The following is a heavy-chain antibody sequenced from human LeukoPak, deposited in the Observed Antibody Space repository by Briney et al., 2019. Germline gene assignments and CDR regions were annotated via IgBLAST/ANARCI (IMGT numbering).Heavy chain of an antibody. CDR1: GGSFSGYF. J-gene: IGHJ6*03. CDR3: ARLTVTTDFVYYHYYMDV. CDR2: INHSGST. D-gene: IGHD4-17*01. V-gene: IGHV4-34*01. Sequence: SETLSLTCAVYGGSFSGYFWTWIRQPPGKGLEWIGKINHSGSTNYNPSLKSRVTVSVDTSNNQFSLRLSSVTAADTAVYYCARLTVTTDFVYYHYYMDVWGKGTTVTISS.